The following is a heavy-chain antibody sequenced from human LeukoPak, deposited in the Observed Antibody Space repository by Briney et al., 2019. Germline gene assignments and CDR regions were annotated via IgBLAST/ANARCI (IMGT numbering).Heavy chain of an antibody. J-gene: IGHJ4*02. Sequence: GGSLRLSCAASGFTFSSYWMSWVRQAPGKGLERVANIRHDGSEKYYVGSVKGRFTISRDNAKNSLYLQMNSLRAEDTAVYYCVYSGDYEKGYWGQGTLVTVSS. CDR3: VYSGDYEKGY. CDR1: GFTFSSYW. V-gene: IGHV3-7*01. D-gene: IGHD4-17*01. CDR2: IRHDGSEK.